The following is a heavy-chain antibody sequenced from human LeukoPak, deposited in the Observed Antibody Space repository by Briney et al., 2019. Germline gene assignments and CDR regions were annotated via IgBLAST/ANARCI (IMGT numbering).Heavy chain of an antibody. CDR3: ARDHVTPGLLFDY. V-gene: IGHV3-43D*03. D-gene: IGHD2-21*01. Sequence: GGSLRLSCAASGFTFDDYAMHWVRQAPGKGLEWVSLISWDGGSTYYADSVKGRFTISRDNSKNSLYLQMNSLRAEDTALYYCARDHVTPGLLFDYWGQGNLVTVSS. CDR2: ISWDGGST. CDR1: GFTFDDYA. J-gene: IGHJ4*02.